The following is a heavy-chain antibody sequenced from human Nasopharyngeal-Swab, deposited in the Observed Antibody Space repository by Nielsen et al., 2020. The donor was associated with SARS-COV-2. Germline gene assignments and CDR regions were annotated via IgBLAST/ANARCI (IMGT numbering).Heavy chain of an antibody. V-gene: IGHV3-21*01. CDR1: GFTVSSNY. CDR2: ISSTGSYI. CDR3: ARGSDTALYYFDS. D-gene: IGHD5-18*01. Sequence: GGSLRLSCAASGFTVSSNYMNWVRQAPGKGLEWVSSISSTGSYIYYADSVKGRFTISRDNAKNSLYLQMNGLRAEDTAVYYCARGSDTALYYFDSWGQGTLVTVSS. J-gene: IGHJ4*02.